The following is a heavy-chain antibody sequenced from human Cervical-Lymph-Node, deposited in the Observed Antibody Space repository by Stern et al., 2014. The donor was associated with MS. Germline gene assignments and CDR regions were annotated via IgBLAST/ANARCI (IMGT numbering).Heavy chain of an antibody. CDR2: VHYSGTT. J-gene: IGHJ4*02. D-gene: IGHD3-3*01. CDR1: GGSISSYY. V-gene: IGHV4-59*08. CDR3: AGSGTYYPDY. Sequence: VQLVESGPGLVKPSETLSLTCSVSGGSISSYYWNWIRQPPGKGLEWIANVHYSGTTNYNPSLKSRVTILLDPSMKKIPLNLPSVTAADTAVYYCAGSGTYYPDYWGQGILVTVSS.